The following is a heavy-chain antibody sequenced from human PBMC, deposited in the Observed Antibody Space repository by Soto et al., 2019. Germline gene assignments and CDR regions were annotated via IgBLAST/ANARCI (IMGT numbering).Heavy chain of an antibody. V-gene: IGHV1-24*01. CDR1: GYTLTELS. CDR3: ATVPPLGAFDI. J-gene: IGHJ3*02. Sequence: ASVKDSCKVSGYTLTELSMHWVRQAPGKGLEWMGGFDPEDGETIYAQKFQGRVTMTEDTTTDTAYMELSSLRSEDTAVYYCATVPPLGAFDIWGQGTMVTVSS. D-gene: IGHD7-27*01. CDR2: FDPEDGET.